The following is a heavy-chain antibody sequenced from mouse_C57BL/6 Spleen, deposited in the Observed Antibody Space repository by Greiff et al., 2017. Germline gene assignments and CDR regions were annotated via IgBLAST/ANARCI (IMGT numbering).Heavy chain of an antibody. CDR1: GFTFSSYG. V-gene: IGHV5-6*02. CDR3: ARPNYYGSSYAAMDY. J-gene: IGHJ4*01. CDR2: ISSGGSYT. D-gene: IGHD1-1*01. Sequence: EVKLVESGGDLVKPGGSLKLSCAASGFTFSSYGMSWVRQTPDKRLEWVATISSGGSYTYYPDSVKGRLTISRDNAKNTLYLQMSSLKSEDTAMYYCARPNYYGSSYAAMDYWGQGTSVTVSS.